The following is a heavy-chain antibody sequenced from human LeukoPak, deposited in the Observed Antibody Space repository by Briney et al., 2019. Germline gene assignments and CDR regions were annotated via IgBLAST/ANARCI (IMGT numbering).Heavy chain of an antibody. Sequence: PGGSLRLSCAASGSTFSSYAMSWVRQAPGKGLEWVSPISGSGGSTYYADSVKGRFTISRDNSKNTLYLQMNSLRAEDTAVYYCAKVPKYSSGLSYFDYWGQGTLVTVSS. CDR3: AKVPKYSSGLSYFDY. CDR2: ISGSGGST. CDR1: GSTFSSYA. J-gene: IGHJ4*02. D-gene: IGHD6-19*01. V-gene: IGHV3-23*01.